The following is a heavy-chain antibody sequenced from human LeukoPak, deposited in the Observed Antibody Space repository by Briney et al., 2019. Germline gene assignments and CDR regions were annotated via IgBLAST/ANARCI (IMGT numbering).Heavy chain of an antibody. CDR3: ARRYYDFWSGYPLLDAFDI. V-gene: IGHV1-24*01. CDR2: FDPEDGET. J-gene: IGHJ3*02. CDR1: GYTLTELS. D-gene: IGHD3-3*01. Sequence: ASVKVSCKVSGYTLTELSMHWVRQAPGKGLEWMGGFDPEDGETIYAQKFQGRVTITADESTSTAYMELSSLRSEDTAVYYCARRYYDFWSGYPLLDAFDIWGQGTMVTVSS.